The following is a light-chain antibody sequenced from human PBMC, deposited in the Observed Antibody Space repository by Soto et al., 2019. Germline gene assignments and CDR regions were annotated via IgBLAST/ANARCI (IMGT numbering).Light chain of an antibody. CDR1: NSNIGSNP. Sequence: QSLLTQPPSASGTPGQRVTISCSGSNSNIGSNPVHWYQQLPGTAPKLLIHNNNQRPSGVHDRFSGYKSGTSASLDISVLESEDESAYYCSAWEDRGNGVLFGGGTQLTVL. V-gene: IGLV1-44*01. CDR2: NNN. CDR3: SAWEDRGNGVL. J-gene: IGLJ7*01.